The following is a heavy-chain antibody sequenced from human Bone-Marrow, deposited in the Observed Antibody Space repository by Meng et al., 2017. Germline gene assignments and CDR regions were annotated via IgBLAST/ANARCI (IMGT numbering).Heavy chain of an antibody. Sequence: GGSLRLSCAASGFTFSYYAMSWVRQAPGKGLEWVSSISSSGGSTYYADSVKGRFTISRDDSKSTLYLQMKGLRAEDTAVYYCATPRRVGFYYDSWGHGTRVTVAS. D-gene: IGHD1-26*01. CDR2: ISSSGGST. J-gene: IGHJ4*01. V-gene: IGHV3-23*01. CDR3: ATPRRVGFYYDS. CDR1: GFTFSYYA.